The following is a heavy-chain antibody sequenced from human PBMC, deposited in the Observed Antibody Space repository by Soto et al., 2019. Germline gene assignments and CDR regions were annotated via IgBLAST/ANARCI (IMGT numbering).Heavy chain of an antibody. V-gene: IGHV3-7*01. Sequence: GGALRRSCAASGFSFSSYWMSWVRQAPGKGLEWVANIKQDGSEKYYVDSVKGRFTISRDNAKNSLYLQMNSLRAEDTAVYYCAGEYYYDSSGYTSWFDPWGQGTLVTVSS. CDR2: IKQDGSEK. D-gene: IGHD3-22*01. CDR3: AGEYYYDSSGYTSWFDP. J-gene: IGHJ5*02. CDR1: GFSFSSYW.